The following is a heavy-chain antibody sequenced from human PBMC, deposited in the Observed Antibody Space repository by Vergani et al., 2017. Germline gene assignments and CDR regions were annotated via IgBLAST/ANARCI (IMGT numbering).Heavy chain of an antibody. Sequence: QVQLQQWGAGLLKPSETLSLTCAVYGGSFSGYYWSWIRQPPGKGLEWIGEINHSGSTNYNPSLKSRVTISVDTSKNQFSLKLSSVTAADTAVYYSARGFYSSSWYQVGGDYYYYYMDVWGKGTTVTVSS. D-gene: IGHD6-13*01. CDR2: INHSGST. CDR1: GGSFSGYY. J-gene: IGHJ6*03. V-gene: IGHV4-34*01. CDR3: ARGFYSSSWYQVGGDYYYYYMDV.